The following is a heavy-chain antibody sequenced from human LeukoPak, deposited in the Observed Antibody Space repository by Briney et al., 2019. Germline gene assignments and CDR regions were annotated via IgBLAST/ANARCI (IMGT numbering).Heavy chain of an antibody. Sequence: PGRSLRLSCAASGFNFDDYAMHWVRQAPGKGLEWVSGISWNSGSIGYADSVKGRFTISRDNAKNSLYLQMNSLRAEYMALYYFAKGGFLGSWSYFDYWVQGTMVTVSS. CDR2: ISWNSGSI. D-gene: IGHD3-3*01. V-gene: IGHV3-9*03. CDR1: GFNFDDYA. J-gene: IGHJ4*02. CDR3: AKGGFLGSWSYFDY.